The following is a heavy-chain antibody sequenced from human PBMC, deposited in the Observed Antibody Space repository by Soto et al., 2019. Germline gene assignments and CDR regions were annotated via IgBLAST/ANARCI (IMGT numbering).Heavy chain of an antibody. CDR1: GYTFTSYG. V-gene: IGHV1-18*01. CDR3: ARAAGPYSSRAIFGY. CDR2: ISAYNGNT. Sequence: QVQLVQSGAEVKKPGASVKVSCKASGYTFTSYGISWVRQAPGQGLEWMGWISAYNGNTNYAQKLQGRVTMTTDTSPSTGDMELRSLRSDDTAVYYCARAAGPYSSRAIFGYWGQGTLVTVSS. J-gene: IGHJ4*02. D-gene: IGHD6-19*01.